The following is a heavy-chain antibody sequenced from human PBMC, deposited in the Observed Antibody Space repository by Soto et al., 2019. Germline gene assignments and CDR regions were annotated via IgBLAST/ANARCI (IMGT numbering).Heavy chain of an antibody. CDR1: GFTVSSNY. Sequence: GGSLRLSCAASGFTVSSNYMTWVRQAPGKGLEWVSVIYGDGGTYYADSVKGRFTISRYNSKNTLYLQMNSLRAEDTAVYYCAKPSGWSRFIDYWGQGTLVTVSS. V-gene: IGHV3-53*01. J-gene: IGHJ4*02. D-gene: IGHD6-19*01. CDR2: IYGDGGT. CDR3: AKPSGWSRFIDY.